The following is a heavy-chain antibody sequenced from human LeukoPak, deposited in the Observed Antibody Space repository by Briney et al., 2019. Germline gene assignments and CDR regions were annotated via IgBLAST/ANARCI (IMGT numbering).Heavy chain of an antibody. CDR2: INPNSGGT. D-gene: IGHD3-3*01. J-gene: IGHJ4*02. CDR3: ASQTYDFWSGYLVW. Sequence: ASVKVSCKASGYTFTGYYMHWVRQAPGQGLEWMGWINPNSGGTNYAQKFQGRVTMTRDTSIGTAYMELSRLRSDDTAVYYCASQTYDFWSGYLVWWGQGTLVTVSS. V-gene: IGHV1-2*02. CDR1: GYTFTGYY.